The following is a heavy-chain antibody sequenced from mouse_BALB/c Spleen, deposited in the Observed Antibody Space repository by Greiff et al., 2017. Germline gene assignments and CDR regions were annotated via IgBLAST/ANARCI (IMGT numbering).Heavy chain of an antibody. CDR1: GYSITSDYA. CDR2: ISYSGST. CDR3: ARGPGQGWYFDV. Sequence: VQLKESGPGLVKPSQSLSLTCTVTGYSITSDYAWNWIRQFPGNKLEWMGYISYSGSTSYNPSLKSRISITRDTSKNQFFLQLNSVTTEDTATYYCARGPGQGWYFDVWGAGTTVTVSS. D-gene: IGHD3-3*01. V-gene: IGHV3-2*02. J-gene: IGHJ1*01.